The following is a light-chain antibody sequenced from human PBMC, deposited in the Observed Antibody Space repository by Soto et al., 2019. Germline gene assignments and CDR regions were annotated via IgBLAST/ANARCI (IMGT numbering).Light chain of an antibody. CDR2: GAS. CDR3: QHYGSSPT. Sequence: IVLTQSPGTLSLSPGERATLSCRASQSVSSGYLAWYQQRPGQAPRLVIYGASSSATGIPDRFSGRGSGTVFTISISRLEPEDFAVYYCQHYGSSPTFGQGTRLEIK. J-gene: IGKJ5*01. V-gene: IGKV3-20*01. CDR1: QSVSSGY.